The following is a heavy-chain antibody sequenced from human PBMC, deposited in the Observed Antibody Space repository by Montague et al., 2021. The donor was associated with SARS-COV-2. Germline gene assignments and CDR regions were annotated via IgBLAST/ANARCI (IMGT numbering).Heavy chain of an antibody. CDR2: ISTSGAA. CDR3: AREMVRGVGPYYYGMDV. Sequence: SRRLSCAASGFPFSSYDIHWVRQLTGKGLEWVAGISTSGAAYYADSVKGRFTISRDNSKNTLYLQMNSLRAEDTAVYYCAREMVRGVGPYYYGMDVWGQGTTVTASS. CDR1: GFPFSSYD. V-gene: IGHV3-13*01. J-gene: IGHJ6*02. D-gene: IGHD3-10*01.